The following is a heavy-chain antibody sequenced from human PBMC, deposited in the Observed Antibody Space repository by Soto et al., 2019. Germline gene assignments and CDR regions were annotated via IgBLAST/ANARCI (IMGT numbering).Heavy chain of an antibody. D-gene: IGHD3-16*01. Sequence: SSETLSLTCAVYGGSFSGYYWSWIRQPPGKGLEWIGEINHSGSTNYNPSLKSRVTISVDTSKNQFSLKLSSVTAADTAVYYCARAANYVSRYDYWGQGTLVTVSS. CDR3: ARAANYVSRYDY. CDR2: INHSGST. J-gene: IGHJ4*02. CDR1: GGSFSGYY. V-gene: IGHV4-34*01.